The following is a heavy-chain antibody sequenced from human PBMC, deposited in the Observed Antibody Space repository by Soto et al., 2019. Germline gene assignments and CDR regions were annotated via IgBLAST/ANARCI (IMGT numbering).Heavy chain of an antibody. Sequence: PSETLSLTCAVYGGSFSDYYWTWIRQPPGKGLEWIGEINHSGSTNYNPSLKSRVTISVDTSKNQFSLKLNSVTAADTAVYYCARGRKGRTVLRFLERSPHGMDAWGQGTTVTVSS. CDR3: ARGRKGRTVLRFLERSPHGMDA. V-gene: IGHV4-34*01. CDR1: GGSFSDYY. D-gene: IGHD3-3*01. CDR2: INHSGST. J-gene: IGHJ6*02.